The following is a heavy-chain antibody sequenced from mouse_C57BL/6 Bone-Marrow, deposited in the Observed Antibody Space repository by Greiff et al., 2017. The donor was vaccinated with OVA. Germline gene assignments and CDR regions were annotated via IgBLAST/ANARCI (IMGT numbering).Heavy chain of an antibody. D-gene: IGHD2-14*01. CDR3: ARLYRAWFAY. Sequence: VQRVESGAELARPGASVKLSCKASGYTFTSYGISWVKQRTGQGLEWIGEIYPRSGNTYYNEKFKGKATLTADKSSSTAYMELRSLTSEDSAVYFCARLYRAWFAYWGQGTLVTVSA. CDR1: GYTFTSYG. V-gene: IGHV1-81*01. CDR2: IYPRSGNT. J-gene: IGHJ3*01.